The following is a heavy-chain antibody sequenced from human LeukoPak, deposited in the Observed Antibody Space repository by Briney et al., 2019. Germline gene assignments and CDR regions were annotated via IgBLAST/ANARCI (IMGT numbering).Heavy chain of an antibody. V-gene: IGHV3-30-3*01. Sequence: PGGSLRLSCAASGFTFSSYAMHWVRQAPGKGLEWVAVISSDGNYKYYGDSVRGRFTISRENSKNTLYLQMNSLRLEDTAVYYCARDLKEYSSAWWGNWFDPWGQGTLVTVSS. CDR1: GFTFSSYA. J-gene: IGHJ5*02. CDR3: ARDLKEYSSAWWGNWFDP. CDR2: ISSDGNYK. D-gene: IGHD6-19*01.